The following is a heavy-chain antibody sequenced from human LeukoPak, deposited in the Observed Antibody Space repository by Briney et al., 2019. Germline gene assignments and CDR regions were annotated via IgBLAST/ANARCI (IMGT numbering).Heavy chain of an antibody. J-gene: IGHJ6*04. D-gene: IGHD2-15*01. V-gene: IGHV3-30*18. Sequence: GGSLRLSCAASGFTFRSYGMHWVRQAPGKGLEWVAVISYDGSNKYYADSVKGRFTISRDNSKNTLYLQMNSLRAEDTAVYYCAKWLVVAATYYYYGMDVWGKGTTVTVSS. CDR1: GFTFRSYG. CDR2: ISYDGSNK. CDR3: AKWLVVAATYYYYGMDV.